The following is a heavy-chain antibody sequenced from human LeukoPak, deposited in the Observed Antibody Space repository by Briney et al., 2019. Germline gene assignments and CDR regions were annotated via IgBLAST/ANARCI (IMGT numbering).Heavy chain of an antibody. CDR3: ARAFQSLGGLSLPDY. Sequence: ASVKVSCKASGYTFTNYAMNWVRQAPGQGLEWMGWIHPSIGNPTYAQGFTGRFVFSLGTSVSTTYLQISSLKAEDTAVYYCARAFQSLGGLSLPDYWGQGTLVTVSS. CDR2: IHPSIGNP. V-gene: IGHV7-4-1*02. J-gene: IGHJ4*02. CDR1: GYTFTNYA. D-gene: IGHD3-16*02.